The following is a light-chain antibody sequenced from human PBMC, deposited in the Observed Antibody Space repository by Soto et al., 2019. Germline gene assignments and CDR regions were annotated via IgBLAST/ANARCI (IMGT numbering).Light chain of an antibody. CDR1: QSVSSN. J-gene: IGKJ1*01. V-gene: IGKV3-15*01. CDR3: QQYNNWPGT. Sequence: EIVMTQSPATLSVSPGERATLSCRASQSVSSNSAWYQQKPGQAPRLLIYGASTRATGIPVRFRGSGSGIEFTLTISGLQSEDFAVYYCQQYNNWPGTFGQGTKVDIK. CDR2: GAS.